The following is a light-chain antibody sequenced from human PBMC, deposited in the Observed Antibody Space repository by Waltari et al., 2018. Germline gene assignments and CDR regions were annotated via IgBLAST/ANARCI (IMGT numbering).Light chain of an antibody. V-gene: IGKV1-5*03. CDR2: KAS. Sequence: DIHMTKSPSTLSASVGHSVTITCRASQSISSWLAWYQQKPGKAPKLLIYKASSLESGVPSRFSGSGSGTEFTLTISSLQPDDFATYYCQQYNSYRTFGQGTKVEIK. J-gene: IGKJ1*01. CDR3: QQYNSYRT. CDR1: QSISSW.